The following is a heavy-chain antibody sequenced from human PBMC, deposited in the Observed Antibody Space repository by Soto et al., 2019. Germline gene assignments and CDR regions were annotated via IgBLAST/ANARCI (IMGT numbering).Heavy chain of an antibody. CDR3: ARGLYPYSSSWYGAFDI. CDR2: MNPNSGNT. CDR1: GYTFTSYD. V-gene: IGHV1-8*01. D-gene: IGHD6-13*01. Sequence: ASVKVSCKASGYTFTSYDINWVRQATGQGLEWMGWMNPNSGNTGYAQKFQGRATMTRNTSISTAYMELSSLRSEDTAVYYCARGLYPYSSSWYGAFDIWGQGTMVTVSS. J-gene: IGHJ3*02.